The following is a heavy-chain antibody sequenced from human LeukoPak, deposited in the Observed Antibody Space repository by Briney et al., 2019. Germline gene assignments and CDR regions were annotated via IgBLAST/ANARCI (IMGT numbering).Heavy chain of an antibody. CDR3: ASCSTYYYGSGSYGGLHAFDI. J-gene: IGHJ3*02. D-gene: IGHD3-10*01. V-gene: IGHV1-46*01. CDR2: INPSGGST. CDR1: GYTFTNYY. Sequence: AASVKVSCKASGYTFTNYYIHWVRQAPGQGLEWMGIINPSGGSTSYAQKFQGRVTMTRDTSTSTVYMGLSSLRSEDTAVYYCASCSTYYYGSGSYGGLHAFDIWGQGTMVTVSS.